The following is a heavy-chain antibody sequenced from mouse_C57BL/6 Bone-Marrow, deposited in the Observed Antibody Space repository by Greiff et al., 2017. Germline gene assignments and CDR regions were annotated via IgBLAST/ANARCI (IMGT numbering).Heavy chain of an antibody. V-gene: IGHV14-4*01. D-gene: IGHD2-3*01. Sequence: EVQLQQSGAELVRPGASVKLSCTASGFNIKDDYMHWVKQRPEQGLEWIGWIDPENGDTEYASKFQGKATITADTSSNTAYLQLSSLTSEDTSVYYWTTDGSFAYWGQGTLVTVSA. CDR2: IDPENGDT. CDR1: GFNIKDDY. J-gene: IGHJ3*01. CDR3: TTDGSFAY.